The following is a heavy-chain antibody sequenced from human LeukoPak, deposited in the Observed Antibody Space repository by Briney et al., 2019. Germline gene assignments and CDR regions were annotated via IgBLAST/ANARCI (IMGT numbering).Heavy chain of an antibody. D-gene: IGHD1-26*01. CDR1: GGTFSSYA. CDR2: IIPILGIA. J-gene: IGHJ4*02. V-gene: IGHV1-69*04. Sequence: ASVKVSCKASGGTFSSYAISWVRQAHGQGLEWMGRIIPILGIANYAQKFQGRVTITADKSTSTAYMELSSLRSEDTAVYYCASMGHGGSDYWGQGTQVTVSS. CDR3: ASMGHGGSDY.